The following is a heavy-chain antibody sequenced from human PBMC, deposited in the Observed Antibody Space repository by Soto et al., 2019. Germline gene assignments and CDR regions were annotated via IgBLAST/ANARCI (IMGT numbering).Heavy chain of an antibody. Sequence: EMQLLESGGGLVQPGGSLRLSCAASGFTFSNYAMSWVRQAPGKGLEWVSAINDRGDNTDYPASVKGRFTIYRDNSKNTVYLQMNSLRGEDTAVYYGAKQVPGYRTFDHWGQGTLGTVSS. J-gene: IGHJ4*02. CDR1: GFTFSNYA. CDR3: AKQVPGYRTFDH. V-gene: IGHV3-23*01. D-gene: IGHD1-1*01. CDR2: INDRGDNT.